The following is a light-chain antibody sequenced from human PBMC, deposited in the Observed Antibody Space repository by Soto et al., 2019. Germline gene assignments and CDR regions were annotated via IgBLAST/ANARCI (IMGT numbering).Light chain of an antibody. CDR3: CSYAGGYTFGAV. Sequence: QSALTQPRSVSGSPGQSVTISCTGTSSDVGGYNYVSWYQQHPGKAPKLMIYDVSKRPSGVPDRFSGSKSGNTASLTISGLQAEDEADYYCCSYAGGYTFGAVFGGGTQLTVL. J-gene: IGLJ7*01. V-gene: IGLV2-11*01. CDR2: DVS. CDR1: SSDVGGYNY.